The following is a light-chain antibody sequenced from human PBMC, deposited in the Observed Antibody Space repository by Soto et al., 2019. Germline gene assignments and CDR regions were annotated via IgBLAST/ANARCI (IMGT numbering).Light chain of an antibody. CDR1: QSVSSN. CDR3: QNYNSAPWT. CDR2: GAS. Sequence: EIVMTQSPATLSVSPGERATLSCRASQSVSSNLAWYQQKPGQAPRLLIYGASTRATGIPARFSGSGSGTEFTLTISSLQPEDVATYFCQNYNSAPWTFAQGTKVDIK. J-gene: IGKJ1*01. V-gene: IGKV3-15*01.